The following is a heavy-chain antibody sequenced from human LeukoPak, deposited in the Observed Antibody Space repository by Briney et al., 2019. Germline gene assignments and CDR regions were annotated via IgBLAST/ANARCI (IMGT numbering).Heavy chain of an antibody. CDR3: ARHDVTTGAGIDY. V-gene: IGHV4-34*01. Sequence: SETLSLTCAVYGGSFSGYYWSWIRQPPGKGLEWIGEIYHTGSTNYNSSLKSRVTISEDMPRNQFSLRLSSVTAADTAVYYCARHDVTTGAGIDYWAREPWSPSPQ. CDR1: GGSFSGYY. D-gene: IGHD4-17*01. CDR2: IYHTGST. J-gene: IGHJ4*02.